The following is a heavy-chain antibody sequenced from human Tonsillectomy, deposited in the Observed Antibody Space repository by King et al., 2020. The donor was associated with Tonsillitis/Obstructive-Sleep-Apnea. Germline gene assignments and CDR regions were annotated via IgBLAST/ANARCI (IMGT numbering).Heavy chain of an antibody. V-gene: IGHV3-15*07. D-gene: IGHD2-8*01. CDR1: GFTFSDAW. J-gene: IGHJ4*02. CDR3: IRDTLMVYNFHY. Sequence: VQLVESGGGLVRPGRSLRLSCAASGFTFSDAWMNWVRQVPGKGLEWVGRIKSKGGGETTDYAAPLKGRFTISRDDSKNTLFLQMNSLRAEDTAVYYCIRDTLMVYNFHYWGQGTLVTVSS. CDR2: IKSKGGGETT.